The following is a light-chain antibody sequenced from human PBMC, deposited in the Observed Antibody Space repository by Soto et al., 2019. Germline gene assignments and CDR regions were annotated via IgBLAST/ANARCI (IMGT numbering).Light chain of an antibody. CDR3: QQYNDRPRT. J-gene: IGKJ1*01. CDR2: GAS. Sequence: ELVMTQSPDTLSVSPGARATLSCRASQFVSTNLAWYQQRPGQAPRLLIYGASTRAIGVPARFSGSGSGTEFTLTITSLQSEDFAVYYCQQYNDRPRTFGQGTKVDIK. CDR1: QFVSTN. V-gene: IGKV3-15*01.